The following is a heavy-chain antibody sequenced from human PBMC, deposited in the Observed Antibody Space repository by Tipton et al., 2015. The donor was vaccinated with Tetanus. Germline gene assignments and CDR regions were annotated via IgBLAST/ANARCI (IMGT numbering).Heavy chain of an antibody. CDR1: GFIFSSYG. D-gene: IGHD2-15*01. CDR3: AREADCSGGSCFSGAFDP. V-gene: IGHV3-33*01. J-gene: IGHJ5*02. CDR2: SWYDGTDK. Sequence: SLRLSCAASGFIFSSYGIHWVRQAPGKGLEWLAVSWYDGTDKYYADSVKGRFTISRDNSKNTLYLQMNSLRAEDRAFSYCAREADCSGGSCFSGAFDPWGQGTQVPVSS.